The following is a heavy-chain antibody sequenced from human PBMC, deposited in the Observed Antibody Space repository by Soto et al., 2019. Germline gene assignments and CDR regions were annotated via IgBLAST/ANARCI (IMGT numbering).Heavy chain of an antibody. Sequence: GGSLRLSCAVSGFTLCYHYIDWVRQAPGKGLEWVGRSRDKPQGYSTAYAASVKGRFPTSRDESKTSAYLQMNSLKTEDTAVYYCVRATCFSDSSGYTRCLVYWGQGTLVTVSS. CDR3: VRATCFSDSSGYTRCLVY. CDR1: GFTLCYHY. CDR2: SRDKPQGYST. V-gene: IGHV3-72*01. D-gene: IGHD3-22*01. J-gene: IGHJ4*02.